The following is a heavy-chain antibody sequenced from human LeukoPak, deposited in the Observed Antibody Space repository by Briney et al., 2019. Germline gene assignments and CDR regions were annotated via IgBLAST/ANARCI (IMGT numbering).Heavy chain of an antibody. CDR1: GFTFSSYA. Sequence: GASLRLSCAASGFTFSSYAMSWVRQAPGKGLEWISAISGSGGGTYYADSLKGRFTISRDNSKNTLYLQMNSLRAEDTAVYYCAKDVVGATGGAFDIWGQGTMVTVSS. CDR3: AKDVVGATGGAFDI. CDR2: ISGSGGGT. V-gene: IGHV3-23*01. J-gene: IGHJ3*02. D-gene: IGHD1-26*01.